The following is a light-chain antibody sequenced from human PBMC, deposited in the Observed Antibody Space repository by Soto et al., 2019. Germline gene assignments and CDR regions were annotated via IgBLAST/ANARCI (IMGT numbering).Light chain of an antibody. CDR1: SSNIVSNT. CDR3: AAWDDSLNGPHVV. J-gene: IGLJ2*01. Sequence: QAVVTQPPSASGTPGQRVTISCSGSSSNIVSNTVNWYQQLPGTAPKLLIYSNNQRPSGVPDRFSGSKSGTSASLAISGLQSEDEADYYCAAWDDSLNGPHVVFGGGTKLTVL. V-gene: IGLV1-44*01. CDR2: SNN.